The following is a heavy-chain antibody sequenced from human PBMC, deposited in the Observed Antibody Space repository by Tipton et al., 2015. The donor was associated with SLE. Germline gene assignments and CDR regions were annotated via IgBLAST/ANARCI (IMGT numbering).Heavy chain of an antibody. V-gene: IGHV1-69*02. CDR3: ARQGSSGYYPDY. J-gene: IGHJ4*02. CDR2: IIPILGIA. D-gene: IGHD3-22*01. CDR1: GGTFSSYT. Sequence: QSGAEVKKPGSSVKVSCKDSGGTFSSYTISWVRQAPGQGLEWMGRIIPILGIANYAQKFQGRVTIIADKSTSTAYMELSSLTSEDTAMYYCARQGSSGYYPDYWGQGTLVTVSS.